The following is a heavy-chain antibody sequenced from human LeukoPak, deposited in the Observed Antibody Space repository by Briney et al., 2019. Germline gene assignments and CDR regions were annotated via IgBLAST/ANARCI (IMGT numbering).Heavy chain of an antibody. J-gene: IGHJ4*02. Sequence: SEALSLTCTVSGDSISNYYWSWIRQPPGKGLEWIGFIYSSGSTKYNPSLKSRVTISVDTSKNQFSLKLSSVTAADTAVYYCASSSVEMATPGYYFDYWGQGTLVTVSS. CDR1: GDSISNYY. CDR2: IYSSGST. CDR3: ASSSVEMATPGYYFDY. D-gene: IGHD5-24*01. V-gene: IGHV4-59*01.